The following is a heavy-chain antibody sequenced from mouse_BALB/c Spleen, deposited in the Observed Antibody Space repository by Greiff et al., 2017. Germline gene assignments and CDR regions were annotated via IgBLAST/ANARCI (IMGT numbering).Heavy chain of an antibody. CDR2: IYPGDGDT. D-gene: IGHD1-2*01. V-gene: IGHV1-80*01. Sequence: VQLQQSGAELVRPGSSVKISCKASGYAFSSYWMNWVKQRPGQGLEWIGQIYPGDGDTNYNGKFKGKATLTADKSSSTAYMQLSSLTSEDSAVYFCARSTAHYYAMDYWGQGTSDTVAS. CDR3: ARSTAHYYAMDY. J-gene: IGHJ4*01. CDR1: GYAFSSYW.